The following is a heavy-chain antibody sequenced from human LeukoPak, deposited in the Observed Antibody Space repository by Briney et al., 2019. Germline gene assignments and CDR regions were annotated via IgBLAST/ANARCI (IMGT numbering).Heavy chain of an antibody. CDR2: IIPIFGTA. CDR1: GGIFSSYA. Sequence: GSSVKVSCKASGGIFSSYAISWVRQAPGQGLEWMGGIIPIFGTANYAQKFQGRVTITADKSTSTAYMELSSLRSEDTAVYYCARAEQWLAWGYFDYWGQGTLVTVSS. CDR3: ARAEQWLAWGYFDY. J-gene: IGHJ4*02. D-gene: IGHD6-19*01. V-gene: IGHV1-69*06.